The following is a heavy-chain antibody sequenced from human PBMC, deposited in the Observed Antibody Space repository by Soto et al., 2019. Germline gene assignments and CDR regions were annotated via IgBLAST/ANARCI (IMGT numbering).Heavy chain of an antibody. Sequence: PSETLSLTCTVSGGSISSGGYYWSWIRQHPGKGLEWIGYIYYSGSTYYNPSLKSRVTISVDTSKNQFSLKLSSVTAADTAVYYCARFYYGDYYFDYWGQGTLVTVSS. J-gene: IGHJ4*02. CDR1: GGSISSGGYY. CDR2: IYYSGST. V-gene: IGHV4-31*03. D-gene: IGHD4-17*01. CDR3: ARFYYGDYYFDY.